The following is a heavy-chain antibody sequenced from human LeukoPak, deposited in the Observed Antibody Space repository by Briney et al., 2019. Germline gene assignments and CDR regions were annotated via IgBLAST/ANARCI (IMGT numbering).Heavy chain of an antibody. CDR2: INSDGSST. CDR1: GFTFSNYW. V-gene: IGHV3-74*01. CDR3: TTALTHVFEY. Sequence: GGSLRLSCAASGFTFSNYWMHWVRQAPGKGLVWVSWINSDGSSTNYADSVRGRFTISRDNAKNTLYLQMNSLKTDDTAVYYCTTALTHVFEYWGQGTLVTVSS. J-gene: IGHJ4*02. D-gene: IGHD3-9*01.